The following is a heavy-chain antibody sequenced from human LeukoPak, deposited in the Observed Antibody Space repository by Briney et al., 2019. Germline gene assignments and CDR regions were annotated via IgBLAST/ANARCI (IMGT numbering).Heavy chain of an antibody. J-gene: IGHJ4*02. CDR1: GGSLSSHY. CDR3: ARDSDYCSSTSCYLAFRD. D-gene: IGHD2-2*01. V-gene: IGHV4-59*11. CDR2: IYYSGST. Sequence: PSETLSLTCTVSGGSLSSHYWSWIRQPPGKGLEWIGYIYYSGSTNYNPSLKSRVTISVDTSKNQFSLKLSSVTAADTAVYYCARDSDYCSSTSCYLAFRDWGQGTLVTVSS.